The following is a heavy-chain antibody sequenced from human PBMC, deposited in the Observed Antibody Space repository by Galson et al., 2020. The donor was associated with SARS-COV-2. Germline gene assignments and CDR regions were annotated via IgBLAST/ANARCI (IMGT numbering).Heavy chain of an antibody. CDR1: GASLSRNTYY. J-gene: IGHJ4*02. D-gene: IGHD3-22*01. V-gene: IGHV4-39*06. CDR3: PRDEGSDNSGYYPVSLDY. CDR2: IYYSGST. Sequence: SQTLSPTCTVSGASLSRNTYYWAWIRQPPGKGLEWIGNIYYSGSTYYNPSLKNRVTISVDTSKKQFTLKLYSVTAANTAVYYWPRDEGSDNSGYYPVSLDYWGQGTLATVSS.